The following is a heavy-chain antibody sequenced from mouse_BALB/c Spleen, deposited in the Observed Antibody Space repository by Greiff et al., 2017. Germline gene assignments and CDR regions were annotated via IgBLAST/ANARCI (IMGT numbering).Heavy chain of an antibody. V-gene: IGHV7-3*02. CDR2: IRNKANGYTT. D-gene: IGHD4-1*02. CDR1: GFTFPDYY. Sequence: EVKLQESGGGLVQPGGSLRLSCATSGFTFPDYYMSWVRQPPGKALEWLGFIRNKANGYTTEYSASVKGRFTISRDNSQSILYLQMNTLRAEDSATYYCARDNWGFDYWGQGTTLTVSS. J-gene: IGHJ2*01. CDR3: ARDNWGFDY.